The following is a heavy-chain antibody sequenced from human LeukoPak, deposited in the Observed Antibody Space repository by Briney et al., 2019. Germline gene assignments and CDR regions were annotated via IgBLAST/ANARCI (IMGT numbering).Heavy chain of an antibody. Sequence: PGRSLRLSCAASGFTFSSYAMHWVRQAPGKGLEWVAVISYDGNNKYYADSVRGRFTISKDNSNNTLYLQVNSLRAEDTAVYYCSRDAGLLSWGYYFDYRGQGTLVTVSS. D-gene: IGHD2-8*02. CDR2: ISYDGNNK. V-gene: IGHV3-30-3*01. CDR3: SRDAGLLSWGYYFDY. J-gene: IGHJ4*02. CDR1: GFTFSSYA.